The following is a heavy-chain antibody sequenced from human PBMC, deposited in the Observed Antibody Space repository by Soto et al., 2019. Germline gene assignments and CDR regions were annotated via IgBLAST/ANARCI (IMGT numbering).Heavy chain of an antibody. CDR3: AADPAYSSSWYGMDV. D-gene: IGHD6-13*01. CDR2: IVVGSGNT. J-gene: IGHJ6*02. V-gene: IGHV1-58*01. CDR1: GFTFTSSA. Sequence: VQVSCKASGFTFTSSAVQWVRQARGQRLEWIGWIVVGSGNTNYAQKFQERVTITRDMSTSTAYMELSSLRSEDTAVYYCAADPAYSSSWYGMDVWGQGTTVTVSS.